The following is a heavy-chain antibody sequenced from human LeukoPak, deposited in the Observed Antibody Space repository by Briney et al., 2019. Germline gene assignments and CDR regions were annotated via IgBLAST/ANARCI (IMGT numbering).Heavy chain of an antibody. CDR2: SMGRGDST. CDR3: AKDFCSTTSCRFDY. V-gene: IGHV3-23*01. J-gene: IGHJ4*02. CDR1: GFTFSSYA. Sequence: GGSLRLSCAASGFTFSSYAMSWVRQAPGKGLEWFSVSMGRGDSTYYADSVKGRLTISRDKSKNTLYLQMNSLRAEDTAMYYCAKDFCSTTSCRFDYWGQGTLVTVSS. D-gene: IGHD2-2*01.